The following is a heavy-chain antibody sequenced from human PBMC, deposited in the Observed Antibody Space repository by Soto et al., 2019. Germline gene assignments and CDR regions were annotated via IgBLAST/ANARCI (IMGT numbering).Heavy chain of an antibody. CDR3: ARESSIAVAGSLDY. D-gene: IGHD6-19*01. CDR1: GFTVSSNY. Sequence: GGSLRLSCAASGFTVSSNYMSWVRQAPGKGLEWVSVIYSGGSTYYADSVKGRFTISRDNSKNTLYLQMNSLRAEDTAVYYCARESSIAVAGSLDYWGQGTLVTVSS. J-gene: IGHJ4*02. CDR2: IYSGGST. V-gene: IGHV3-66*01.